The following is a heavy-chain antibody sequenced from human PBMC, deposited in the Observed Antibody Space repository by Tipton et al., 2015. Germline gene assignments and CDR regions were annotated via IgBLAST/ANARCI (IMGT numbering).Heavy chain of an antibody. V-gene: IGHV4-59*11. CDR2: IHYSGST. Sequence: TLSLTCTVSGGSISSHYWSWIRQPPGKGLEWIGYIHYSGSTNYNPSLKSRVTISEDTSKNQFSLNLTSVTAADTAVYYCASTAGVVATLDYWGQGTLVTVSS. D-gene: IGHD5-12*01. CDR3: ASTAGVVATLDY. CDR1: GGSISSHY. J-gene: IGHJ4*02.